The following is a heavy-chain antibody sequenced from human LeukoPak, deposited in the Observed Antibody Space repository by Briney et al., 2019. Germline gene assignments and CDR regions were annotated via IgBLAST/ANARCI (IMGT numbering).Heavy chain of an antibody. Sequence: ASVKVSCKFSGYTFTSYDINWVRQATGQGLEWMGWMNPNSGNTDYAQKFQGRVTMTSDTSITTAYMDLSSLTSEDTAVYYCARGRVGATSHSNWFFDLWGRGTPVTVSS. CDR2: MNPNSGNT. V-gene: IGHV1-8*01. D-gene: IGHD1-26*01. CDR1: GYTFTSYD. J-gene: IGHJ2*01. CDR3: ARGRVGATSHSNWFFDL.